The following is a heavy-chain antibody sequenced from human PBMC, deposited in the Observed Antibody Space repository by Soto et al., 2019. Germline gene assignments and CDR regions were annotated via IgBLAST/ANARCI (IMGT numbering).Heavy chain of an antibody. D-gene: IGHD3-10*01. CDR1: GGSISSSSYY. V-gene: IGHV4-39*01. CDR3: ARLPQTGGIDY. J-gene: IGHJ4*02. Sequence: SETLSLTCTVSGGSISSSSYYWGWIRQPPGKGLGWIGSIYYSGSTYYNPSLKSRVTISVDTSKNQFSLKLSSVTAADTAVYDCARLPQTGGIDYWGQGTLVTVSS. CDR2: IYYSGST.